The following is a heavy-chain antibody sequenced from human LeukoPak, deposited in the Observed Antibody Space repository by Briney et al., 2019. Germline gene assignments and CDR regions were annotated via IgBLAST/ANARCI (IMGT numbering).Heavy chain of an antibody. D-gene: IGHD5-18*01. CDR3: AKGEQSGYSYGSDY. V-gene: IGHV3-9*01. Sequence: AGGSLRLSCAASGFTFGDYGMHWVRQPPGKGLEWVSGISYHSGTIGYADSVKGRFTISRDNAKNSLYLQTNSLRAEDTALYYCAKGEQSGYSYGSDYWGQGTLVTVSS. CDR2: ISYHSGTI. CDR1: GFTFGDYG. J-gene: IGHJ4*02.